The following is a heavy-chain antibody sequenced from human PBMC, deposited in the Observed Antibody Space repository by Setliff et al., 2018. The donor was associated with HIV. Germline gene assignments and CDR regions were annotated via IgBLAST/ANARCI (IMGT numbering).Heavy chain of an antibody. CDR1: GGSINRSNYY. CDR2: ISYTGST. D-gene: IGHD1-1*01. Sequence: LSLTCTVPGGSINRSNYYWGWIRQPPGKGLEWIGTISYTGSTYYNPSLKSRLTISVDTSKNQFSLKLSSVTAADTAVYYCAKGYNWNNAYYGLDVWGQGTTVTVSS. V-gene: IGHV4-39*07. CDR3: AKGYNWNNAYYGLDV. J-gene: IGHJ6*02.